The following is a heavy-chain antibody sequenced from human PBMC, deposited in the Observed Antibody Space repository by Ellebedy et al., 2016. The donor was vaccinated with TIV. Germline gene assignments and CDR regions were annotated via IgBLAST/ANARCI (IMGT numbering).Heavy chain of an antibody. CDR2: ISYDGSNK. V-gene: IGHV3-30*03. CDR1: GFTFSSYG. J-gene: IGHJ3*02. D-gene: IGHD2-2*01. Sequence: GESLKISXAASGFTFSSYGMHWVRQAPGKGLEWVAVISYDGSNKYYADSVKGRFTISRDNSKNTLYLQMNSLRAEDTAVYYCARDWIVPAAKGGDAFDIWGQGTMVTVSS. CDR3: ARDWIVPAAKGGDAFDI.